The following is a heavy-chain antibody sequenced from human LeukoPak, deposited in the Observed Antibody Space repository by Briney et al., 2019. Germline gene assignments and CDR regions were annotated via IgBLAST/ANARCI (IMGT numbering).Heavy chain of an antibody. J-gene: IGHJ4*02. Sequence: GGSLRLSCAASGFTFSSYAMHWVRQAPGKGLEWVAVISYDGSNKYYADSVKGRFTISRDNSKNTLYLQMNSLRAEDTAVYYCARASGSTPGTDFDYWGQGTLVTVSS. V-gene: IGHV3-30-3*01. CDR1: GFTFSSYA. CDR2: ISYDGSNK. CDR3: ARASGSTPGTDFDY. D-gene: IGHD1-26*01.